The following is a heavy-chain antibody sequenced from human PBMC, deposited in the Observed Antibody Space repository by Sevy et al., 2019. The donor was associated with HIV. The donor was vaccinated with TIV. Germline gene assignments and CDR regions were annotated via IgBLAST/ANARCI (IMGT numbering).Heavy chain of an antibody. D-gene: IGHD2-2*01. J-gene: IGHJ5*02. V-gene: IGHV4-39*01. CDR2: IYYSGST. CDR3: ARQDIVVVPAATPPGGGTFDP. CDR1: GGSISSSSYY. Sequence: SETLSLTCTASGGSISSSSYYWGWIRQPPGKGLEWIGSIYYSGSTYYNPSLKSRVTISVDTSKNQFSLKLSSVTAADTAVYYCARQDIVVVPAATPPGGGTFDPWGQGTLVTVSS.